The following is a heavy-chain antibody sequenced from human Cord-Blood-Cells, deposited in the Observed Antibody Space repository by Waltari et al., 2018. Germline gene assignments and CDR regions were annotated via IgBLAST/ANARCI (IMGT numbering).Heavy chain of an antibody. V-gene: IGHV4-38-2*01. Sequence: QVQLQESGQGLVKPSETLSLTCAVSGYSISSGYYWGWIRQPPGKGLEWIGSIYHSGSTYYNPSLKSRVTISVDTSKNQFSLKLSSVTAADTAVYYCARVPLLTGASDYWGQGTLVTVSS. CDR1: GYSISSGYY. CDR2: IYHSGST. J-gene: IGHJ4*02. D-gene: IGHD1-20*01. CDR3: ARVPLLTGASDY.